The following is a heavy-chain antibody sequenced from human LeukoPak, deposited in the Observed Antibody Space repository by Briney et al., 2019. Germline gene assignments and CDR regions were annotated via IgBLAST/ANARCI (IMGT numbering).Heavy chain of an antibody. Sequence: ASVTVSFKASGYTFTSYYMHWVRQAPGQGLEWMGIINPSGGSTSYAQKFQGRVTMTRDTSTSTVYMELSSLRSEDTAVSYCASRGWLQGTHGGYYFDYWGQGTLVTVSS. V-gene: IGHV1-46*01. D-gene: IGHD5-24*01. CDR1: GYTFTSYY. CDR3: ASRGWLQGTHGGYYFDY. J-gene: IGHJ4*02. CDR2: INPSGGST.